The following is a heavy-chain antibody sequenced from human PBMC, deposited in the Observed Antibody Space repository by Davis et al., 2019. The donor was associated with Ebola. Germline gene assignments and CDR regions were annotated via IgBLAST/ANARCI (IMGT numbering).Heavy chain of an antibody. CDR1: GFTFSSYG. CDR2: IWYDGSNK. Sequence: GESLKISCAASGFTFSSYGMHWVRQAPGKGLEWVAVIWYDGSNKYYADSVKGRFTISRDNSKNTLYLQMNSLRAEDTAVYYCARDALSADASGGMDVWGKGTTVTVSS. J-gene: IGHJ6*04. CDR3: ARDALSADASGGMDV. D-gene: IGHD2-2*01. V-gene: IGHV3-33*01.